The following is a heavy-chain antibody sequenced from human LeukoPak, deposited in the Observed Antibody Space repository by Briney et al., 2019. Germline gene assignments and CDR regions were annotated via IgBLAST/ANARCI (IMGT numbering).Heavy chain of an antibody. J-gene: IGHJ4*02. Sequence: GGSLRLSCAASGFTVSSNYMSWVRHAPGKGLEWVSVIYSGGSTYYADSVKGRFTISRDNSKNTLYLQMNSLRAEDTAVYYCASGSGSYSGWYYFDYWGQGTLVTVSS. V-gene: IGHV3-66*01. CDR3: ASGSGSYSGWYYFDY. CDR2: IYSGGST. D-gene: IGHD1-26*01. CDR1: GFTVSSNY.